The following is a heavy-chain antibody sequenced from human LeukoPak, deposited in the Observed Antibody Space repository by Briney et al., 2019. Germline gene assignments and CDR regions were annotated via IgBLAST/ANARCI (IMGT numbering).Heavy chain of an antibody. V-gene: IGHV3-23*01. CDR1: GFTFSSYA. Sequence: GGFLRLSCAASGFTFSSYAMSWVRQAPGKGLEWVSAISGSGGSTYYADSVKGRFTISRDNSKNTLYLQMNSLRAEDTAVYYCAKRRGRGIAAAGTFGYWGQGTLVTVSS. J-gene: IGHJ4*02. D-gene: IGHD6-13*01. CDR3: AKRRGRGIAAAGTFGY. CDR2: ISGSGGST.